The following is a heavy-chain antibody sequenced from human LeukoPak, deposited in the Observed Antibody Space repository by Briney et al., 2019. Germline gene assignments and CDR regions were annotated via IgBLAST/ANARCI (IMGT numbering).Heavy chain of an antibody. Sequence: SETLSLTCTVSGGSISSSSYYWGWIRQPPGKGLEWIGSIYYSGSTYYNPSLKRRVTISVDTSKNQFSLNLTSVTAADTAVYYCARFTPQGYGWGGYNRFDPWGQGTLVTVSS. CDR3: ARFTPQGYGWGGYNRFDP. D-gene: IGHD3-16*01. V-gene: IGHV4-39*01. J-gene: IGHJ5*02. CDR2: IYYSGST. CDR1: GGSISSSSYY.